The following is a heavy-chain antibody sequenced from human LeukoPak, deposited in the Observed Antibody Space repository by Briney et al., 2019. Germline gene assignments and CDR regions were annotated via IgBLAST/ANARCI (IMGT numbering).Heavy chain of an antibody. CDR1: GGSFSGYY. CDR3: ARRRSSSWYWVYYFDY. Sequence: SETLSLTCAVYGGSFSGYYWSWIRQPPGKGLEWIGEINHSGSTNYNPSLKSRVTISVDTSKNQFSLKLSSVTAADTAVYYCARRRSSSWYWVYYFDYWGQGTLVTVSS. V-gene: IGHV4-34*01. CDR2: INHSGST. D-gene: IGHD6-13*01. J-gene: IGHJ4*02.